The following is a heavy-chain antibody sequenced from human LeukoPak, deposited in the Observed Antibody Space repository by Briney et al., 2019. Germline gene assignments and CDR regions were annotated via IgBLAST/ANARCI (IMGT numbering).Heavy chain of an antibody. Sequence: GASVKVSCKASGYTFTSYYMHWVRQAPGQGLEWMGIINPSGGSTSYAQKFQGRVTMTRDMSTSTVYMELSSLRSEDTAVYYCARELRGDAFDIWGQGTMVTVSS. D-gene: IGHD4-17*01. V-gene: IGHV1-46*01. CDR2: INPSGGST. CDR1: GYTFTSYY. CDR3: ARELRGDAFDI. J-gene: IGHJ3*02.